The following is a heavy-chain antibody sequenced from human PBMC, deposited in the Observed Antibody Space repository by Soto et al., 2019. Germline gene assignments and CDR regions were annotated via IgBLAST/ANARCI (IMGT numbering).Heavy chain of an antibody. CDR3: AKDLDSSSWYARFGLHV. CDR1: GGSISSGGYY. V-gene: IGHV3-7*03. J-gene: IGHJ6*02. Sequence: ETLSLTCTVSGGSISSGGYYWSWVRQAPGKGLEWVANIKEDGSENNYGDSVKGRFTISRDNAKNSLYLQMNSLRAEDTAVYYCAKDLDSSSWYARFGLHVWGQGTTVTVSS. D-gene: IGHD6-13*01. CDR2: IKEDGSEN.